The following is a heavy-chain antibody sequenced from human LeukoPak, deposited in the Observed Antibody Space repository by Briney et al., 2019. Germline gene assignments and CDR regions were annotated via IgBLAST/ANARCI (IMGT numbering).Heavy chain of an antibody. CDR2: IKQDGSEK. CDR3: VSFYETY. Sequence: GGSLTHSCAASGFTFSSYWMQWVRQAPGKRLEWVANIKQDGSEKYYADSVKGRFIISRDNAKNAVYLQMSSLRAEDTAVYYCVSFYETYWGRGTLVTVSS. CDR1: GFTFSSYW. J-gene: IGHJ4*02. V-gene: IGHV3-7*01. D-gene: IGHD2-2*01.